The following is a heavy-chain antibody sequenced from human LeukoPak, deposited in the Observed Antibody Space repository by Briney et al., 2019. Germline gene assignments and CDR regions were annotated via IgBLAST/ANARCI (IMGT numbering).Heavy chain of an antibody. V-gene: IGHV4-34*01. CDR3: ARAPTMVRGVIIDDY. CDR2: INHSGST. D-gene: IGHD3-10*01. J-gene: IGHJ4*02. CDR1: GGSFSGYY. Sequence: SETLSLTCAVYGGSFSGYYWSWIRQPPGKGLEWIGEINHSGSTNYNPSLKSRVTISVDTSKNQFSLKLSSVTAADTVVYYCARAPTMVRGVIIDDYWGQGTLVTVSS.